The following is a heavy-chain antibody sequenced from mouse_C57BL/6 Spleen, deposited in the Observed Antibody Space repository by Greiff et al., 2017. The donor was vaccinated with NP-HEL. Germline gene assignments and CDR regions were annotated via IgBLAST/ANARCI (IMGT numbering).Heavy chain of an antibody. D-gene: IGHD1-3*01. CDR3: AREYKAY. CDR1: GFTFSDYG. V-gene: IGHV5-17*01. CDR2: ISSGSSTI. Sequence: DVHLVESGGGLVKPGGSLKLSCAASGFTFSDYGMHWVRQAPEKGLEWVAYISSGSSTIYYADTVKGRFTISRDNAKNTLFLQMTSLRSEDTAMYYCAREYKAYWGQGTLVTVSA. J-gene: IGHJ3*01.